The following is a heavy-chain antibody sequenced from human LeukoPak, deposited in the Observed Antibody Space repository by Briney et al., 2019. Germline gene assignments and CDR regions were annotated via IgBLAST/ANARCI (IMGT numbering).Heavy chain of an antibody. J-gene: IGHJ4*02. Sequence: PSETLSLTCTVSGGSISSSSYYWGWIRQPPGKGLEWIGSIYYSGSTYYNPSLKSRVTISVDTSKNQFSLKLSSVTAADTAVYYCARWVLTGYERYYFDYWGQGTLVTVSS. CDR2: IYYSGST. CDR1: GGSISSSSYY. D-gene: IGHD3-9*01. V-gene: IGHV4-39*07. CDR3: ARWVLTGYERYYFDY.